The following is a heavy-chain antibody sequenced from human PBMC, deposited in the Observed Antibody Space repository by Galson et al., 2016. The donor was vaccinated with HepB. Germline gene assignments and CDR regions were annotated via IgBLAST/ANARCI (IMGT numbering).Heavy chain of an antibody. CDR3: ARSYLLGRGFGW. D-gene: IGHD7-27*01. CDR1: GDSVSNNNAG. J-gene: IGHJ4*02. Sequence: CAISGDSVSNNNAGWYWIRQSPSRGLECLGRTFYRSNWQNYYAESVRSRITIDADTSRNQFSLHLNSVTPEDTGVYYCARSYLLGRGFGWWGQGTLVTVSS. CDR2: TFYRSNWQN. V-gene: IGHV6-1*01.